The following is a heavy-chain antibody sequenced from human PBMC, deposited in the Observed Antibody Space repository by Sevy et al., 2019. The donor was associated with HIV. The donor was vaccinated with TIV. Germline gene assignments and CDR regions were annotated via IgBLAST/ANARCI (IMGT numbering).Heavy chain of an antibody. CDR3: ASSRDYYDNSGPNFDY. D-gene: IGHD3-22*01. J-gene: IGHJ4*02. V-gene: IGHV1-24*01. CDR2: FDPEDGET. CDR1: GNTLTEVS. Sequence: ASVKVSCKVSGNTLTEVSMHWVRQAPGKGLEWMAGFDPEDGETIYAQKFEGRVTLTEDTSTDTSYMELSSLRSEYTAVYYCASSRDYYDNSGPNFDYWGQGILVTVSS.